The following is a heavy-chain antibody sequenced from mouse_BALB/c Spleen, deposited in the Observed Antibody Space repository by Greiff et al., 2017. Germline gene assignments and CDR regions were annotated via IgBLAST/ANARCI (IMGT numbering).Heavy chain of an antibody. J-gene: IGHJ1*01. CDR3: ARGGYYGSSHHWYFDV. V-gene: IGHV5-6-5*01. D-gene: IGHD1-1*01. CDR1: GFTFSSYA. Sequence: LKESGGGLVKPGGSLKLSCAASGFTFSSYAMSWVRQTPEKRLEWVASISSGGSTYYPDSVKGRFTISRDNARNILYLQMSSLRSEDTAMYYCARGGYYGSSHHWYFDVWGAGTTVTVSS. CDR2: ISSGGST.